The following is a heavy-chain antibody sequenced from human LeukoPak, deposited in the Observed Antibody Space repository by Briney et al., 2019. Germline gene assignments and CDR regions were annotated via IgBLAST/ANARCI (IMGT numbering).Heavy chain of an antibody. V-gene: IGHV4-34*01. CDR3: ATTLPTSQLWLRFFDY. CDR2: INHSGST. Sequence: SETLSLTCAVYGGSLSGYYWSWIRQPPGKGLEWIGEINHSGSTNYDPSLKSRVTISVDTSKNQFSLKLSSVTAADTAVYYCATTLPTSQLWLRFFDYWGQGTLVTVSS. CDR1: GGSLSGYY. J-gene: IGHJ4*02. D-gene: IGHD5-18*01.